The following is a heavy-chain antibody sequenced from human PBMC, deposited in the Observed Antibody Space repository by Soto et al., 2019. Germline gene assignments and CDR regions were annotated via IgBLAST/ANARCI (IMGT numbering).Heavy chain of an antibody. CDR3: ALLEGGPQGNFDY. CDR2: VASDGGNK. D-gene: IGHD3-10*01. V-gene: IGHV3-30*03. J-gene: IGHJ4*02. CDR1: GFDLSNYA. Sequence: QVRLVESGGGVVQPGGSLRLSCAASGFDLSNYAMHWVRQAPGKGLEWVALVASDGGNKYYGDGVKGRFTISRDNSKSTLDLQMNSLRAEDTAVYFCALLEGGPQGNFDYWGQGILVTVSS.